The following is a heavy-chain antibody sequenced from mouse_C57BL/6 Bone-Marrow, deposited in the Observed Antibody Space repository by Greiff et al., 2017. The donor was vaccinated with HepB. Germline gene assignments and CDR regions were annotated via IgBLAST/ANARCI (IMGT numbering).Heavy chain of an antibody. D-gene: IGHD4-1*01. J-gene: IGHJ4*01. CDR3: AIGKSNWDYYAMDY. V-gene: IGHV1-26*01. CDR1: GYTFTDYY. CDR2: INPNNGGT. Sequence: EVQLQQSGPELVKPGASVKISCKASGYTFTDYYMNWVKQSHGKSLEWIGDINPNNGGTSYNQKFKGKATLTSDTSSSTAYMQLSSLTSEDSAIYFCAIGKSNWDYYAMDYWGQGTSVTVSS.